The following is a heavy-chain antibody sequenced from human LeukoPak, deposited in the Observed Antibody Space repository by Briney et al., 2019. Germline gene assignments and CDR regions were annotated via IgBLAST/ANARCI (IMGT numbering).Heavy chain of an antibody. D-gene: IGHD1-26*01. CDR3: ARGAPGGFDY. Sequence: SVKVSCKASGGTFSTYAISWVRQAPGQGLEWMGGNIPIFGTANYAQKFQGRVTMTRDTSISTAYMELSRLRSDDTAVYYCARGAPGGFDYWGQGTLVTVSS. CDR1: GGTFSTYA. CDR2: NIPIFGTA. V-gene: IGHV1-69*05. J-gene: IGHJ4*02.